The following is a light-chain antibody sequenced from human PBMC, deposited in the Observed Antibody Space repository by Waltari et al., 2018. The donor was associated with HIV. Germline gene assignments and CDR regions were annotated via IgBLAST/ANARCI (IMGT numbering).Light chain of an antibody. CDR3: YSAADNSGL. CDR1: LLAKQKY. J-gene: IGLJ3*02. V-gene: IGLV3-27*01. CDR2: KDS. Sequence: SYELTQPSSVSVSPGQTARITCSGDLLAKQKYVRWFQQKPGQAPVLVMYKDSERPSGIPARFSGSSSGTTVSLTIGGAQVDDEADYYCYSAADNSGLFGGGTKLTVL.